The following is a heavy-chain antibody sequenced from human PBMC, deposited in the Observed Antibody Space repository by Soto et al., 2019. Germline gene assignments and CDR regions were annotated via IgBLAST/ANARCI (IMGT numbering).Heavy chain of an antibody. V-gene: IGHV4-59*08. CDR2: IYYSGST. J-gene: IGHJ6*03. D-gene: IGHD2-15*01. CDR3: ARLMRVAAIFYYMDV. Sequence: PSETLSLTCTVSGGYISSYYWSWIRQPPGKGLEWIGYIYYSGSTNYNPSLKSRVTISVDTSKNQFSLKLSSVTAADTAVYYCARLMRVAAIFYYMDVWGKGTTVTLSS. CDR1: GGYISSYY.